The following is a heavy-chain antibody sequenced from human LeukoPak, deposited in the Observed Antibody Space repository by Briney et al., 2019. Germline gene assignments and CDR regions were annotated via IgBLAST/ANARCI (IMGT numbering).Heavy chain of an antibody. D-gene: IGHD4-17*01. CDR3: ARSQTRGTTVSNY. CDR1: GYSFTSYW. Sequence: GESLKISCKGSGYSFTSYWNGRVPQMPGKGLEWMGTIYAGGSDTRYSPSFQGPVPILAGKSISTAYLQWRSLKASDTAMYYWARSQTRGTTVSNYWGQGSLVTVSS. V-gene: IGHV5-51*01. CDR2: IYAGGSDT. J-gene: IGHJ4*02.